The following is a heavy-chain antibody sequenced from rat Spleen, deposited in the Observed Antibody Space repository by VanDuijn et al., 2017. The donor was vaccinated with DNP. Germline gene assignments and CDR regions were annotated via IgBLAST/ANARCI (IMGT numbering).Heavy chain of an antibody. J-gene: IGHJ2*01. V-gene: IGHV3-1*01. Sequence: EVQLQESGPGLVKPSQSLSLTCSVTGYSITSNYWGWVRKFPGNKLEYIGHISFSGGTNYNPSLKSQIPITRDTSKNQFFLHLDSVTTEDTATYYCARWVWYFDYWGQGVMVTVSS. CDR3: ARWVWYFDY. CDR1: GYSITSNY. CDR2: ISFSGGT.